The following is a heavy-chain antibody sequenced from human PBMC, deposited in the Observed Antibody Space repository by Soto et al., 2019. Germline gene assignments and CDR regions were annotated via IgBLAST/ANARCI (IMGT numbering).Heavy chain of an antibody. V-gene: IGHV3-23*01. CDR2: ISGSGGST. D-gene: IGHD3-22*01. J-gene: IGHJ4*02. CDR3: AKDKGYYDSSGYYPDYFDY. CDR1: GFTFSSYA. Sequence: GGSLRLSCAASGFTFSSYAMSWVRQAPGKGLEWVSAISGSGGSTYYADSVKGRFTISRDNSKNTLYLQMNSLRAEDTAVYYCAKDKGYYDSSGYYPDYFDYWGQGTLVTVSS.